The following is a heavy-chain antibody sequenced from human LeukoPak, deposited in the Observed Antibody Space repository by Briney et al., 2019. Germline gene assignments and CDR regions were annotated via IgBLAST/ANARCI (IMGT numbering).Heavy chain of an antibody. D-gene: IGHD1-26*01. CDR1: GYTYTGYY. J-gene: IGHJ4*02. Sequence: ASVKVSCKASGYTYTGYYMHWVRQAPGQGLEWMGWINPNSGGTNYAQNFQGRVTMTRDTSISTAYMELSRLRSDDTAVYYCARDAFEWELHFDYWGQGTLVTVSS. V-gene: IGHV1-2*02. CDR3: ARDAFEWELHFDY. CDR2: INPNSGGT.